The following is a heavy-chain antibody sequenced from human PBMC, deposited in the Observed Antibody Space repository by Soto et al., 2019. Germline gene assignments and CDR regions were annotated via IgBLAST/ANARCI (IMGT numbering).Heavy chain of an antibody. CDR1: GYTFTSYG. D-gene: IGHD3-3*01. CDR2: ISAYNGNT. CDR3: ARADGRGFTIFGVVTPFDY. J-gene: IGHJ4*02. Sequence: ASVKVSCKASGYTFTSYGISWVRQAPGQGLEWMGWISAYNGNTNYAQKLQGRVTMTTDTSTSTAYMELRSLRSDDTAVYYCARADGRGFTIFGVVTPFDYWGQGTLVTVSS. V-gene: IGHV1-18*01.